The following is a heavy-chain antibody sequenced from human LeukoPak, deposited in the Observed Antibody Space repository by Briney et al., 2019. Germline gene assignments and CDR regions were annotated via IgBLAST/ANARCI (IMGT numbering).Heavy chain of an antibody. CDR2: ISSSSSTI. J-gene: IGHJ4*02. CDR3: AKEKTPGSFFDY. V-gene: IGHV3-48*01. Sequence: GGSLRLSCAASGFTFSSYSMNWVRQAPGKGLEWVSYISSSSSTIYYADSVKGRFTISRDNSKNTLYLQMNSLRAEDTAVYYCAKEKTPGSFFDYWGQGTLVTVSS. CDR1: GFTFSSYS. D-gene: IGHD2-15*01.